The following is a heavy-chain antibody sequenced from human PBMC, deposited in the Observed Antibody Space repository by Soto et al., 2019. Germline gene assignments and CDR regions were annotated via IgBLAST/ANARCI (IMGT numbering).Heavy chain of an antibody. CDR2: VIPILGIA. CDR1: GGTYSSYT. J-gene: IGHJ4*02. V-gene: IGHV1-69*02. D-gene: IGHD3-3*01. CDR3: ARAPPDFWSGFLDY. Sequence: SVKVSCKDSGGTYSSYTISWVRQAPGQGLEWMGRVIPILGIANYAQKFQGRVTITADKSTSTAYMELSGLRSEDTAVYYCARAPPDFWSGFLDYWGQGTLVTSPQ.